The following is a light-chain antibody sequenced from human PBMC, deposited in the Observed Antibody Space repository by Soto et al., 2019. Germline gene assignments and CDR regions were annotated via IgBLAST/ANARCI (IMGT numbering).Light chain of an antibody. J-gene: IGLJ2*01. CDR3: SSYTSSSTLYVV. Sequence: QSVLTQPAPVSGSPGQSVTISCTGTSSDGGGYNYVSWYQQHPGKAPKLMIYDVSNRPSGVSNRFSGSKSGNTASLTISGLQAEDEADYYCSSYTSSSTLYVVFGGGTKVTVL. CDR2: DVS. V-gene: IGLV2-14*01. CDR1: SSDGGGYNY.